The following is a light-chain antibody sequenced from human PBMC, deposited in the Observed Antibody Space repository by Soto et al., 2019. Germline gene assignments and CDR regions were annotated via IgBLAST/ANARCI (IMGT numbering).Light chain of an antibody. CDR3: HYYDNWSPGT. J-gene: IGKJ1*01. CDR1: QSVTSN. CDR2: GAS. V-gene: IGKV3-15*01. Sequence: IVMPQSQATLSVSPGERATLSCRASQSVTSNLAWYQQKPGRAPRLLIYGASTRATGIPGRFSGSKSGTEFTLTISSLQPEDFAVYYCHYYDNWSPGTCRLGTKG.